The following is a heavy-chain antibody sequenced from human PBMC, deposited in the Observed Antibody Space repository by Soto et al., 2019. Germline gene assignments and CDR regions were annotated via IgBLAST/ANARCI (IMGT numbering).Heavy chain of an antibody. J-gene: IGHJ4*02. CDR3: AASTPYMVSWYYFDY. CDR2: IVVGSGNT. V-gene: IGHV1-58*01. CDR1: GFTFTSSA. D-gene: IGHD3-10*01. Sequence: SVKVSCKASGFTFTSSAVQWVRQARGQRLEWIGWIVVGSGNTNYAQKFQERVTITRDMSTSTAYMELSSLRSEDTAVYYCAASTPYMVSWYYFDYWGQGTLVTVSS.